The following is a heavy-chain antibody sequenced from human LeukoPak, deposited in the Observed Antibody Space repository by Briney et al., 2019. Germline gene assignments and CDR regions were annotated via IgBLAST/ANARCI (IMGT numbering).Heavy chain of an antibody. Sequence: GGSLRLSCAASGFTFSSYAMSWVRQAPGKGLEWVSAISGSGGSTYYADSVKGRFTISRDNSKNTLYLQMNSLRAEDTAVYYCAREVGSSWSNYYYYYGMDVWGQGTTVTVSS. D-gene: IGHD6-13*01. J-gene: IGHJ6*02. CDR2: ISGSGGST. CDR1: GFTFSSYA. CDR3: AREVGSSWSNYYYYYGMDV. V-gene: IGHV3-23*01.